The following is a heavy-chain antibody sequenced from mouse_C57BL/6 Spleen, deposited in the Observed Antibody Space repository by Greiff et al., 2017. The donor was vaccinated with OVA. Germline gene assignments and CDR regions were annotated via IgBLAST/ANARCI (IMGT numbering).Heavy chain of an antibody. Sequence: EVQLQESGGGLVQPKGSLKLSCAASGFSFNTYAMNWVRQAPGKGLEWVARIRSKSNNYATYYADSVKDRFTISRDDSESMLYLQMNNLKTEDTAMYYCVRDGYPYFDYWGQGTTLTVSS. V-gene: IGHV10-1*01. CDR2: IRSKSNNYAT. CDR3: VRDGYPYFDY. D-gene: IGHD2-3*01. J-gene: IGHJ2*01. CDR1: GFSFNTYA.